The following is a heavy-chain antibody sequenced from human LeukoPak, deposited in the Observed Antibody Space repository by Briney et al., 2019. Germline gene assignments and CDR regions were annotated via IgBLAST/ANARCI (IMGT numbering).Heavy chain of an antibody. D-gene: IGHD3-16*02. CDR3: ARAIMITFGGVIDFDY. V-gene: IGHV4-39*01. CDR1: GGSISSSSYY. Sequence: PSETLSLTCTVSGGSISSSSYYWGWIRQPPGKGLEWIGSIYYNGSTYYNPSLKSRVTISVDTSKNQFSLKLSSVTAADTAVYYCARAIMITFGGVIDFDYWGQGTLVTASS. CDR2: IYYNGST. J-gene: IGHJ4*02.